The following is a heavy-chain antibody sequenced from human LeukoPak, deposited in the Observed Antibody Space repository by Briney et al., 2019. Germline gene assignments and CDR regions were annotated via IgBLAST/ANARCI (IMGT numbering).Heavy chain of an antibody. Sequence: GGSLRLSCAASGFTFSSYSMNWVRQAPGKGLEWVSSISSSSSYIYYADSVKGRFTISRDNAKNSLYLQMTSLTVDDTAVYYRARARIDYWGQGTLVTVSS. V-gene: IGHV3-21*01. CDR1: GFTFSSYS. CDR3: ARARIDY. CDR2: ISSSSSYI. D-gene: IGHD1-14*01. J-gene: IGHJ4*02.